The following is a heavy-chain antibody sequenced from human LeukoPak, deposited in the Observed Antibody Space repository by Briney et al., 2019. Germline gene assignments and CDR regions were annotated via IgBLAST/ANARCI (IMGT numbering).Heavy chain of an antibody. Sequence: SETLSLTRTVSGGSISSYYWSWIRQPPGKGLEWIGYIYYSGSTNYNPSLKSRVTISVDTSKNQFSLKLSSVTAADTAVYYCATAPYYDVDYWGQGTLVTVSS. J-gene: IGHJ4*02. V-gene: IGHV4-59*01. CDR1: GGSISSYY. CDR3: ATAPYYDVDY. CDR2: IYYSGST. D-gene: IGHD3-22*01.